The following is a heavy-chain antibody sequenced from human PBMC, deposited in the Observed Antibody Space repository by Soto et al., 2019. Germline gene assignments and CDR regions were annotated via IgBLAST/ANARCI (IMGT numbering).Heavy chain of an antibody. CDR3: AQDAQRELLLRYFDY. CDR1: GFTFSSYA. J-gene: IGHJ4*02. CDR2: ISGSGGST. D-gene: IGHD1-26*01. V-gene: IGHV3-23*01. Sequence: HPGGSLRLSCAASGFTFSSYAMSWVRQAPGKGLEWVSAISGSGGSTYYADSVKGRFTISRDNSKNTLYVQMNSLRAEDRAVYYCAQDAQRELLLRYFDYWGQGTLVTVSS.